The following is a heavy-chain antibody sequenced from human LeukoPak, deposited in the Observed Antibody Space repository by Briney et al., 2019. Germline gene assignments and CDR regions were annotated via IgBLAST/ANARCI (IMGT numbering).Heavy chain of an antibody. V-gene: IGHV1-18*04. CDR3: AGDLWEYYYGSGSYSASDY. Sequence: RASVTVSCKASGYTFTSYGISWVRQAPGQGLEWMGWISAYNGNTNYAQKLQGRVTMTTDTSTSTAYMGLRSLRSDDTAVYYCAGDLWEYYYGSGSYSASDYWGQGTLVTVSS. CDR1: GYTFTSYG. D-gene: IGHD3-10*01. CDR2: ISAYNGNT. J-gene: IGHJ4*02.